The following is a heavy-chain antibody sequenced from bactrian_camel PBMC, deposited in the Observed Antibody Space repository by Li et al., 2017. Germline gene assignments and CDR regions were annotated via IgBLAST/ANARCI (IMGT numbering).Heavy chain of an antibody. Sequence: HVQLVESGGGSVQAGGSLRLSCAPSGYIASSVCMAWYRQVPGKEREGVARIDDRGGTWYTDSVKGRFTASLDPTKNTLSLQMNSLRPEDTATYYCAARFPCSGGYTGLVGPREYTDWGQGTQVTVS. CDR2: IDDRGGT. CDR1: GYIASSVC. CDR3: AARFPCSGGYTGLVGPREYTD. J-gene: IGHJ4*01. D-gene: IGHD2*01. V-gene: IGHV3S53*01.